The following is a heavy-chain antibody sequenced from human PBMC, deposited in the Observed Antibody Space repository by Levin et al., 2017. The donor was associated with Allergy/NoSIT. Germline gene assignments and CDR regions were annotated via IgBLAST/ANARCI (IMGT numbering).Heavy chain of an antibody. CDR3: ARDAPIYDFWSGYGGVEDYFDY. CDR2: IYYSGST. J-gene: IGHJ4*02. D-gene: IGHD3-3*01. Sequence: ETLSLTCTVSGGSISSSSYYWGWIRQPPGKGLEWIGSIYYSGSTYYNPSLKSRVTISVDTSKNQFSLKLSSVTAADTAVYYCARDAPIYDFWSGYGGVEDYFDYWGQGTLVTVSS. V-gene: IGHV4-39*07. CDR1: GGSISSSSYY.